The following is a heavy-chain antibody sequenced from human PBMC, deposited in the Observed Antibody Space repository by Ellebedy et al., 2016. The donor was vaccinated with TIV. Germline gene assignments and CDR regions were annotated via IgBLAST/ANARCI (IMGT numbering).Heavy chain of an antibody. J-gene: IGHJ5*02. CDR2: IYYSGST. D-gene: IGHD3-3*01. CDR3: ARQTVEWFPVPHNWFDP. V-gene: IGHV4-31*03. Sequence: SETLSLTCTVSGGSISSGGYYWSWIRQHPGKGLEWIGYIYYSGSTYYNPSLKSRVTVSVDTSKNQFSLKLSSVTAADTAVYYCARQTVEWFPVPHNWFDPWGQGTLVTVSS. CDR1: GGSISSGGYY.